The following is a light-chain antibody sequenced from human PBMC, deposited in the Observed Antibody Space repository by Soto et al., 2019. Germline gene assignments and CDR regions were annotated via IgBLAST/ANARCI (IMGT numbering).Light chain of an antibody. V-gene: IGKV3-11*01. CDR2: DAS. CDR3: QQRSNWHPMYT. CDR1: QTLSSY. Sequence: EIVLTQSPATLSLSPGERATLSCRASQTLSSYLAWYQQKPGQAPRLLIYDASNRDTGIPARFSGSGSGTDFILTISSLEPEDFSVYYCQQRSNWHPMYTFGQGTKLEIK. J-gene: IGKJ2*01.